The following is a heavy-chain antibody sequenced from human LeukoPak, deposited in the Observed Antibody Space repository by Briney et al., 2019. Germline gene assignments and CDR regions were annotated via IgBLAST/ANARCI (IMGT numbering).Heavy chain of an antibody. Sequence: GGSLRLSCAASGFTFSNYAMSWVRQAPGKGLEWVSFITDSGSSTYYADSVKGRFSISRDSSRNTLSLQMSSLRVEDTGVYFCAKSSTSQRGYYGMDVWGQGTTVTVSS. V-gene: IGHV3-23*01. CDR1: GFTFSNYA. CDR3: AKSSTSQRGYYGMDV. D-gene: IGHD6-25*01. J-gene: IGHJ6*02. CDR2: ITDSGSST.